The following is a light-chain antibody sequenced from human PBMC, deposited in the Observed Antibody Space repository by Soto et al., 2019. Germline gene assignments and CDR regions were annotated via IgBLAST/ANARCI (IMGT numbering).Light chain of an antibody. CDR3: LQDYNYPRT. J-gene: IGKJ4*01. CDR2: EAS. V-gene: IGKV1-5*03. Sequence: DIQMTQSPSTLSASVGDTVTITCRASQSINKWLAWYQQKPGKAPTLLIYEASILQSGVPSRFSGSGSGTDFTLTINSLQPEDFATYFCLQDYNYPRTFGGGTKVDIK. CDR1: QSINKW.